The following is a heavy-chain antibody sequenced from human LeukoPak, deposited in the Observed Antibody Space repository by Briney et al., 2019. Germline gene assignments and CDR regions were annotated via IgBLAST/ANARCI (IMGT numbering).Heavy chain of an antibody. CDR1: GGSISSYY. D-gene: IGHD6-13*01. CDR3: ARHIAAAGVYYYYYMDV. Sequence: SETLSLTCTVSGGSISSYYWSWIRQPAGKGLEWIGRICTSGSTNYNPSLKSRVTMSVDTSKNQFSLKLSSVTAADTAVYYCARHIAAAGVYYYYYMDVWGKGTTVTVSS. J-gene: IGHJ6*03. CDR2: ICTSGST. V-gene: IGHV4-4*07.